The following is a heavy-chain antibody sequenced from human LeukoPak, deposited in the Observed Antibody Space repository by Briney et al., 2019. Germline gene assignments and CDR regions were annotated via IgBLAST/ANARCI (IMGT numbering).Heavy chain of an antibody. J-gene: IGHJ4*02. D-gene: IGHD3-10*01. V-gene: IGHV3-30*02. Sequence: GSLRLSCAASGFTFSSYGMHWVRQAPGKGLEWVAFIRYDGSNKYYADSVKGRFTISRDNSKNTLYLQMNSLRAEDTAVYYCAKGLVLISGGVDYWGQGTLVTVSS. CDR3: AKGLVLISGGVDY. CDR2: IRYDGSNK. CDR1: GFTFSSYG.